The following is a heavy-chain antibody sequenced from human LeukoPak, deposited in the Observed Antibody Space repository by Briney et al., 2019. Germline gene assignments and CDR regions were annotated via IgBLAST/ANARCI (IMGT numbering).Heavy chain of an antibody. J-gene: IGHJ6*02. V-gene: IGHV3-23*01. CDR2: ISASGGST. Sequence: GGSLRLSCAASGFTFSSYAMSWVRQAPGKGLEWVSAISASGGSTYYADSVKGRFTISRDNSKNTLYLQMNSLRDEDTAVYYCASLYGSGSYVAYYYGMDVWGQGTTVTVSS. CDR3: ASLYGSGSYVAYYYGMDV. D-gene: IGHD3-10*01. CDR1: GFTFSSYA.